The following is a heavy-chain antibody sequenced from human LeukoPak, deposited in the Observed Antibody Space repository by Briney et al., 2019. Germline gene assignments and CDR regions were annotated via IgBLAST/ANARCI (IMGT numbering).Heavy chain of an antibody. D-gene: IGHD6-13*01. CDR2: IYYSGST. CDR3: ARERIAPTPRGWFDP. J-gene: IGHJ5*02. Sequence: PSETLSLTCTVSGGSISSYYWSWIRQPPGKGLEWIGYIYYSGSTNYNPSLKSRVTISVDTSKNQFSLKLSSVTAADTAVYYCARERIAPTPRGWFDPWGQGTLVTVSS. CDR1: GGSISSYY. V-gene: IGHV4-59*01.